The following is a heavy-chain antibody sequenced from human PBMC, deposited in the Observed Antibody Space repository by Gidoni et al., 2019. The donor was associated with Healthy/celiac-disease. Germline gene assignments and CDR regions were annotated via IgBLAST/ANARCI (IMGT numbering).Heavy chain of an antibody. CDR1: GYTFTSYD. Sequence: QVQLVQPGAEVKKPGASVKVSCKASGYTFTSYDINWVRQATGQGLEWMGWMNPNSGNTGYAQKFQGRVTMTRSTSISTVYMELSSLRSEDTAVYYCARAKAVAPGPLLPTDWGQGTLVTVSS. V-gene: IGHV1-8*01. CDR3: ARAKAVAPGPLLPTD. J-gene: IGHJ4*02. D-gene: IGHD6-19*01. CDR2: MNPNSGNT.